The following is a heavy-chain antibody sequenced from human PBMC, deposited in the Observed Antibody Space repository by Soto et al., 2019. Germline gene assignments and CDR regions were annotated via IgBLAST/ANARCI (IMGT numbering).Heavy chain of an antibody. CDR2: LSGSGGSA. V-gene: IGHV3-23*01. D-gene: IGHD5-12*01. J-gene: IGHJ4*02. CDR1: GFTLSSYP. CDR3: AKTVPRGYSGYDPIDY. Sequence: GGSRRLSVATSGFTLSSYPINWVRQAPGKGLEWVSALSGSGGSAYYADSVKGRFTISRDNSKNTLYLQMNSLRAEDTALYYCAKTVPRGYSGYDPIDYWGQGALVTVSS.